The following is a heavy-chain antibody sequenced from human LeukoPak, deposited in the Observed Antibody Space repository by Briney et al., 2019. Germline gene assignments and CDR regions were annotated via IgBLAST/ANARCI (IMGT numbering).Heavy chain of an antibody. CDR3: ARNVTAGFFDY. CDR1: GSSITSDYF. D-gene: IGHD1-1*01. V-gene: IGHV4-38-2*01. J-gene: IGHJ4*02. CDR2: IYYSWGM. Sequence: SETLSLTCDVSGSSITSDYFWGWIRQPPGKGLEWIATIYYSWGMYFNPSLKSRGTISLDASKNQFSLKMTSLTAADTAIYYCARNVTAGFFDYWGQGILVTVSS.